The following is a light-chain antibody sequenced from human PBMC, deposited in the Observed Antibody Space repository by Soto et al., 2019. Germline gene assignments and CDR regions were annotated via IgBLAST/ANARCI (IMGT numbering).Light chain of an antibody. CDR3: QKYNSDPRT. CDR1: QGISNY. CDR2: GAS. Sequence: DFQMTQSPSSLSASVGDRVTITCRASQGISNYVAWYQQRPGKVPRVLIYGASTLQSGVSSRFSGSASGTEFTLTISSLQAEDVATYYCQKYNSDPRTFGQGTKVEIK. V-gene: IGKV1-27*01. J-gene: IGKJ1*01.